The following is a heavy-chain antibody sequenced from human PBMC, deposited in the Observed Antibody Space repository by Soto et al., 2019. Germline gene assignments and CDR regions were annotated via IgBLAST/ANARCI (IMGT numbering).Heavy chain of an antibody. CDR3: ARALGYCSGGSCYSGLIGY. Sequence: SVKVSCKASGGTFSSYAISWVRQAPGQGLEWMGGIIPIFGTANYAQKFQGRVTITADESTSTAYMELSSLRSEDTAVYYCARALGYCSGGSCYSGLIGYWGQGTLVTVSS. J-gene: IGHJ4*02. CDR2: IIPIFGTA. D-gene: IGHD2-15*01. V-gene: IGHV1-69*13. CDR1: GGTFSSYA.